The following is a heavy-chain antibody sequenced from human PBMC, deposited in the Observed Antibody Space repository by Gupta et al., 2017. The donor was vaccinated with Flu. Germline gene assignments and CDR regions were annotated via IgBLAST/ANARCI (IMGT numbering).Heavy chain of an antibody. V-gene: IGHV4-59*01. CDR2: IYYSGST. CDR1: GGSISSYH. CDR3: ARDSSYYDSSGYYSEHSDDYGMDV. Sequence: QVQLQESGPGLVTPSETLSLTCTVSGGSISSYHWSWIRQSPGKGLEWIGYIYYSGSTNYNPSLKSRVTISVDTSKNQFSLKLSSVTAADTAVYYCARDSSYYDSSGYYSEHSDDYGMDVWGQGTTVTVSS. J-gene: IGHJ6*02. D-gene: IGHD3-22*01.